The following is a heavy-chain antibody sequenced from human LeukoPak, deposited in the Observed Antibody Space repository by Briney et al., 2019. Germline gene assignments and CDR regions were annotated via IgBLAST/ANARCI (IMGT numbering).Heavy chain of an antibody. CDR3: AGGGYDILNHSPRNWFDP. D-gene: IGHD3-9*01. J-gene: IGHJ5*02. Sequence: GSSVKVSCKASGGTFSSYAISWVRQAPGQGLEWMGGIIPIFGTANYAQKFQGRVTITADESTSTAYMELSSLRSEDTAVYYCAGGGYDILNHSPRNWFDPWGQGTLVTVSS. CDR2: IIPIFGTA. CDR1: GGTFSSYA. V-gene: IGHV1-69*01.